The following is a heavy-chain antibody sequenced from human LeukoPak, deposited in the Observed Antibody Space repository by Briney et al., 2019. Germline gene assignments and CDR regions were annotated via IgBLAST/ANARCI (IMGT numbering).Heavy chain of an antibody. Sequence: SETLSLTCAVYGGSFSGYYWSWIRQPPGKGLEWIGEINHSGSPNYNPSLKSPVTRSVDTSKNQFSLKLSSVTAADTAVYYCSRGRRSGYGPYYYYYYMDVCGKGTTVTVSS. CDR3: SRGRRSGYGPYYYYYYMDV. V-gene: IGHV4-34*01. D-gene: IGHD5-12*01. J-gene: IGHJ6*03. CDR1: GGSFSGYY. CDR2: INHSGSP.